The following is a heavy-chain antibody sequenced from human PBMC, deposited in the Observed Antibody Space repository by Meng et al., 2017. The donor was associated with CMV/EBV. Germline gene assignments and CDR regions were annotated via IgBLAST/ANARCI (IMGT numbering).Heavy chain of an antibody. CDR1: GFTFSSYA. V-gene: IGHV3-23*01. D-gene: IGHD6-6*01. J-gene: IGHJ4*02. Sequence: GESLKISCAASGFTFSSYAMSWVRQAPGKGLEWVSAISGSGGSTYYADSVKGRFTISRDNSKNTLYLQMNSLRAEDTAVYYCARAEYSSSPVDYWGQGTLVTVSS. CDR3: ARAEYSSSPVDY. CDR2: ISGSGGST.